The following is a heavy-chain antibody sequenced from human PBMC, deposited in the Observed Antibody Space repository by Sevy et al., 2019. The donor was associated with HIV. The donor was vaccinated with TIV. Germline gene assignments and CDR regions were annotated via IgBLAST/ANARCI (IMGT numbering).Heavy chain of an antibody. V-gene: IGHV3-21*01. Sequence: GGSLRLSCAASGFTLSSYSMNWVRQAPGKGLEWVSSISSTSTYIYYADSVKGRFTISRDNSKNTLYLQMNSLRAEDTAVYYCARDSPINYYDSSGYYAPFDYWGQGTLVTVSS. CDR1: GFTLSSYS. CDR3: ARDSPINYYDSSGYYAPFDY. J-gene: IGHJ4*02. D-gene: IGHD3-22*01. CDR2: ISSTSTYI.